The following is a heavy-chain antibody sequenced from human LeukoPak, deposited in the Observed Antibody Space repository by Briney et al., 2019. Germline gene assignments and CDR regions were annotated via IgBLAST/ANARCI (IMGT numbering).Heavy chain of an antibody. CDR2: GSSDGSTT. Sequence: GGSLRLSCAASGFTFSTYWMQWVRQAPGRGLEWVSRGSSDGSTTTYADSVKGRFTISRDNGKNTLYLQMNSLRAEDTAVYYCARDADGPGSLIDYWGQGTLVTVSS. CDR1: GFTFSTYW. CDR3: ARDADGPGSLIDY. V-gene: IGHV3-74*01. J-gene: IGHJ4*02. D-gene: IGHD1-14*01.